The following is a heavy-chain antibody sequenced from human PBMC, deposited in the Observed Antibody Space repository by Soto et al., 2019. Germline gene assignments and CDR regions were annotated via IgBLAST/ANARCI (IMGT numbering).Heavy chain of an antibody. Sequence: PSETLSLTCTVSGGSISSGGYYWSWIRQHPGKGLEWIGYIYYSGSTYYNPSPKSRVTISVDTSKNQFSLKLSSVTAADTAVYYCARVDFGYCSSTSCYTSHAFDIWGQGTMVTVSS. J-gene: IGHJ3*02. CDR2: IYYSGST. CDR1: GGSISSGGYY. V-gene: IGHV4-31*03. D-gene: IGHD2-2*02. CDR3: ARVDFGYCSSTSCYTSHAFDI.